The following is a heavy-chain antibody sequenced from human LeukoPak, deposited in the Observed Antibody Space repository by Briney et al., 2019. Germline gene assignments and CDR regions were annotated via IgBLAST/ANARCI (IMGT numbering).Heavy chain of an antibody. Sequence: GSLRLSCAASGFIVSTNYMNWVRQAPGKGLEWVSVLYSGGSTNYADSVRGRFTISRDNSKNTLYLQMNSLRAEDTAVYYCARADMDVWGKGTTVTVSS. V-gene: IGHV3-66*02. CDR3: ARADMDV. CDR1: GFIVSTNY. CDR2: LYSGGST. J-gene: IGHJ6*03.